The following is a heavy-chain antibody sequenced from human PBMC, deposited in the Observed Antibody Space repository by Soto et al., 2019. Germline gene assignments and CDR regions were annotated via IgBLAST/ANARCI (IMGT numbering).Heavy chain of an antibody. Sequence: SETLSLTCAVYGESFSGHIWTWIRQTPGKGLQWIGEIYHSRSAIYTPSLKSRVTLSLDESKNEFSLNVDSVTAADTAVYYCARSVILTGGSYKGLIRLHYFDTWGPGTLVTVSS. J-gene: IGHJ4*02. CDR2: IYHSRSA. V-gene: IGHV4-34*01. D-gene: IGHD3-9*01. CDR1: GESFSGHI. CDR3: ARSVILTGGSYKGLIRLHYFDT.